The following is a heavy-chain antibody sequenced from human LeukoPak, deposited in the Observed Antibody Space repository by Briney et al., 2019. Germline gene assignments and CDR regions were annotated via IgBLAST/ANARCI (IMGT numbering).Heavy chain of an antibody. CDR3: AKDRGRYSYGSVDY. V-gene: IGHV3-23*01. CDR1: GFAFSSYA. D-gene: IGHD5-12*01. Sequence: PGGSLRLSCAASGFAFSSYAISWVRQAPGKGLEWVSSISGSGGSTYYADSVEGRFTISRDNFKDTLYLQMNSLRVEDTAVYYCAKDRGRYSYGSVDYWGQGTLVTVSS. CDR2: ISGSGGST. J-gene: IGHJ4*02.